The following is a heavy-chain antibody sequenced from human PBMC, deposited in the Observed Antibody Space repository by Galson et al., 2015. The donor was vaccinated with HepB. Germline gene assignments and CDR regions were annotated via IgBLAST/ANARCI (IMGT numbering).Heavy chain of an antibody. V-gene: IGHV1-69*13. D-gene: IGHD3-3*01. CDR1: GGTFSSYA. Sequence: SVKVSCKASGGTFSSYAISWVRQAPGQGLEWMGGIIPIFGTANYAQKFQGRVTITADESTSTAYMELSSLRSEDTAVYYCARTRESITIFEYYYYYMDVWGKGTTVTVSS. CDR2: IIPIFGTA. J-gene: IGHJ6*03. CDR3: ARTRESITIFEYYYYYMDV.